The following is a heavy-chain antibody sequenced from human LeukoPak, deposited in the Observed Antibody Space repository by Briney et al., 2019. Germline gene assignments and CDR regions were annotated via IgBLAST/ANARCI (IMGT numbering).Heavy chain of an antibody. CDR1: GYTFTGYH. D-gene: IGHD2-2*01. CDR3: ARGMVPAATWFDP. Sequence: ASVKVSCKASGYTFTGYHMHWVRQAPGQGLEWMGRINPNSGDTNYAQKFQGRVTMTRDTSISTAYMELSRLRSDDTAVYYCARGMVPAATWFDPWGQGTLVTVSS. V-gene: IGHV1-2*06. CDR2: INPNSGDT. J-gene: IGHJ5*02.